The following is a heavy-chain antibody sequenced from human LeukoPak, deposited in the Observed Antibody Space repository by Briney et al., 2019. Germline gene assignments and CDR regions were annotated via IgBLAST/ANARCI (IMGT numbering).Heavy chain of an antibody. Sequence: GGSLRLSCAASGFTFSSYSMNWVRQAPGKGLEWVSSISSSSSYIYYADSVKGRFTISRDNAKNSLYLQMNSLGAEDTAVYYCARDLADRRGYSYGYWFYYYYYMDVWGKGTTVTVSS. D-gene: IGHD5-18*01. CDR1: GFTFSSYS. CDR3: ARDLADRRGYSYGYWFYYYYYMDV. J-gene: IGHJ6*03. CDR2: ISSSSSYI. V-gene: IGHV3-21*01.